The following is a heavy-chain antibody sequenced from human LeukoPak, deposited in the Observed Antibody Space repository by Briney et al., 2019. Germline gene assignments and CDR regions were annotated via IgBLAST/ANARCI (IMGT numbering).Heavy chain of an antibody. V-gene: IGHV3-30*18. D-gene: IGHD1-14*01. CDR1: GFTFSDYG. J-gene: IGHJ4*02. CDR2: ISYDGRNE. Sequence: LPGGSLRLSCVASGFTFSDYGMLWVRQPPGKGLEWVAVISYDGRNEHYADSVKGRFTISRDNSKNTVFLQMNTLRTEDTAVYFCAKDKPIDYWGQGTLVTVSS. CDR3: AKDKPIDY.